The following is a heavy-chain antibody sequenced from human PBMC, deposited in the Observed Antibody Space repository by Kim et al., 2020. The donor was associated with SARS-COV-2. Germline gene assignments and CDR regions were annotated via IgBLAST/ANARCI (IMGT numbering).Heavy chain of an antibody. V-gene: IGHV3-23*01. CDR3: AKDLYYDFWSGYQDYFDY. CDR1: GFTFSSYA. Sequence: GGSLRLSCAASGFTFSSYAMSWVRQAPGKGLEWVSAISGSGGSTYYADSVKGRFTISRDNSKNTLYLQMNSLRAEDTAVYYCAKDLYYDFWSGYQDYFDYWGQGTLVTVSS. CDR2: ISGSGGST. J-gene: IGHJ4*02. D-gene: IGHD3-3*01.